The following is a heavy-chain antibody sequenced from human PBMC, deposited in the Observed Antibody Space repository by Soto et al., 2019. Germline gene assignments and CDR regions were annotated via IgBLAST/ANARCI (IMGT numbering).Heavy chain of an antibody. CDR3: ARDWRQQLSGFLRYYYGMDV. Sequence: QVQLVESGGGVVQPGRSLRLSCAASGFTFSSYAMHWVRQAPGKGLEWVAVISYDGSNKYYADSVKGRFTISRDNSKNTLYLQMNSLRAEDTAVYYCARDWRQQLSGFLRYYYGMDVWGQGTTVTVSS. CDR1: GFTFSSYA. D-gene: IGHD6-13*01. V-gene: IGHV3-30-3*01. CDR2: ISYDGSNK. J-gene: IGHJ6*02.